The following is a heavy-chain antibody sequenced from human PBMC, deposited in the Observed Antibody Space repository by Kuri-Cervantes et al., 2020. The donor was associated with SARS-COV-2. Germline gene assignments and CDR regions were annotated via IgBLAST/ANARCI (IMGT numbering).Heavy chain of an antibody. V-gene: IGHV3-30-3*01. CDR2: ISYDGSNK. CDR3: ARSVAGQWLDHGQGDLYYYYYGMDV. J-gene: IGHJ6*02. D-gene: IGHD6-19*01. CDR1: GFTFSSYA. Sequence: GESLKISCAASGFTFSSYAMNWVRQAPGKGLEWVAVISYDGSNKYYADSVKGRFTISRDNSKNTLYLQMNSLRAEDTAVYYCARSVAGQWLDHGQGDLYYYYYGMDVWGQGTTVTVSS.